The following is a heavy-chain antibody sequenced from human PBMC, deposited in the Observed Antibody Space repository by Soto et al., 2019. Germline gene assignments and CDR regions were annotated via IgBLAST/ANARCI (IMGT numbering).Heavy chain of an antibody. CDR1: GFTFSSYW. D-gene: IGHD5-12*01. J-gene: IGHJ4*02. CDR3: ARGLPNFSSFDS. CDR2: VSSDGSST. V-gene: IGHV3-74*01. Sequence: DVQLVESGGGLVQPGESLRLSCAASGFTFSSYWMHWIRQAPGKGLVWVARVSSDGSSTVYANSVTGRLTISRDNAKNTLYLQMNSLGDEDTAVYYCARGLPNFSSFDSWGQGTLVTVSS.